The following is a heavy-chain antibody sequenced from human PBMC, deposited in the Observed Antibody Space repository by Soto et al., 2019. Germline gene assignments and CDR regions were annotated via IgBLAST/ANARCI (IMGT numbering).Heavy chain of an antibody. CDR3: ARQRDCSSTSCYTWFDP. V-gene: IGHV5-51*01. Sequence: GESLKISCKGSGYSFTSYWIGWVRQMPGKGLEWMGIIYPGDSDTSYSPSFQGQVTISADKSISTAYLQWSSLKASDTAMYYCARQRDCSSTSCYTWFDPWGQGTLVTVSS. D-gene: IGHD2-2*01. CDR1: GYSFTSYW. J-gene: IGHJ5*02. CDR2: IYPGDSDT.